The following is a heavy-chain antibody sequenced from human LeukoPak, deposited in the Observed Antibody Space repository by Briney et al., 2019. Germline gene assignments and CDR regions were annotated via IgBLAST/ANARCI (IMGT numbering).Heavy chain of an antibody. CDR2: ITYDGDNK. J-gene: IGHJ4*02. CDR1: GFTFSRDN. V-gene: IGHV3-30*02. Sequence: GGSLSLSCAASGFTFSRDNMHWVRQAPGKGLEWVAFITYDGDNKYADSVKGRFTISRDNSRNTLYMQMNSLRTEDTAVYYCAKDQGRGTYSFDYWGQGTLVTVSS. CDR3: AKDQGRGTYSFDY. D-gene: IGHD1-26*01.